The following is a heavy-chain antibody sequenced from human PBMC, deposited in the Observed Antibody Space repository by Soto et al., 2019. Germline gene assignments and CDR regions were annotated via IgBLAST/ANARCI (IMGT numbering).Heavy chain of an antibody. D-gene: IGHD3-16*01. CDR2: IKSKSDGETA. CDR1: GLTFSNVW. J-gene: IGHJ4*02. V-gene: IGHV3-15*01. Sequence: GGSLRLSCAASGLTFSNVWMTWVRQAPGKGLEWVGRIKSKSDGETADVAAPVKARSTISRDDSKNTVFLEMNSLKSEETALYYCDIPDMINRDSSTRFDYWGRGAQVTVSS. CDR3: DIPDMINRDSSTRFDY.